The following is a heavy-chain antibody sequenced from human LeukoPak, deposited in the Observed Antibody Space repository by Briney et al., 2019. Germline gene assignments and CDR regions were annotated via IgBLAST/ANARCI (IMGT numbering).Heavy chain of an antibody. CDR1: GGSISSDSYY. V-gene: IGHV4-39*06. CDR3: ARERRGSRYCSSTSCSSNWVDH. CDR2: IHYSGST. J-gene: IGHJ5*02. Sequence: PSETLSLTCTVSGGSISSDSYYWAWLRHPPGTGLERIASIHYSGSTYNNPSRKSRVTISVDTSKNQFALKLSSVTAADTAVYYGARERRGSRYCSSTSCSSNWVDHWGQGTLVTVSS. D-gene: IGHD2-2*01.